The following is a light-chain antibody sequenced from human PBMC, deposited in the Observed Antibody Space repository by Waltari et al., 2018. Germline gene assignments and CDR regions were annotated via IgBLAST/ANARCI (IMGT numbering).Light chain of an antibody. CDR3: AAWDDSLRGDV. Sequence: QSALTQPASVSGSPGQSITIPCPGTSSDVCGYNYLFWYQQYPGKAPKLMIYDVTKRPSGVPDRFSGSKSGTSASLAISGLQSEDEAEYYCAAWDDSLRGDVFGTGTKVTVL. CDR1: SSDVCGYNY. J-gene: IGLJ1*01. CDR2: DVT. V-gene: IGLV2-14*01.